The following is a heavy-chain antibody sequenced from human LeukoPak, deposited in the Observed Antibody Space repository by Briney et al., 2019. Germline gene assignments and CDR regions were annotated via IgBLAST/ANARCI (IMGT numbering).Heavy chain of an antibody. J-gene: IGHJ3*02. Sequence: ASVKVSCKASGYTFTSYGISWVRQAPGQGLEWMGWISAYNGNTNYAQKLQGRVTMTTDTSTSTAYMELSSLRSEDTAVYYCARGRIYYDILTGYYKGDAFDIWGQGTMVTVSS. CDR2: ISAYNGNT. CDR3: ARGRIYYDILTGYYKGDAFDI. CDR1: GYTFTSYG. V-gene: IGHV1-18*01. D-gene: IGHD3-9*01.